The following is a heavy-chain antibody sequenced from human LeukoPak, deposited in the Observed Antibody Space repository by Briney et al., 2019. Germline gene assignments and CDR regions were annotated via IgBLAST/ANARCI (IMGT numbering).Heavy chain of an antibody. CDR3: AGQRYSSGWYSIDY. J-gene: IGHJ4*02. D-gene: IGHD6-19*01. Sequence: GGSLRLSCAASGFNFSTYGIHWVRQAPGEGLEWVADICFDGSSKNYADSVKGRFTISRDNSKNTVYLQMNSLTVEDTAVYYCAGQRYSSGWYSIDYWGQGTLVTVSS. CDR2: ICFDGSSK. CDR1: GFNFSTYG. V-gene: IGHV3-33*01.